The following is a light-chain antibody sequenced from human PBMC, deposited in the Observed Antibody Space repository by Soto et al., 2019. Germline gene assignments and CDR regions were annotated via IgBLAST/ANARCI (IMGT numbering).Light chain of an antibody. V-gene: IGLV2-8*01. CDR3: SSYAGSTPYV. CDR1: SSDVGGYNY. CDR2: EVS. J-gene: IGLJ1*01. Sequence: QSALTQPPSASGSPGQSVTISCTGTSSDVGGYNYVSWYQQHPGKAPKLMIYEVSKRPSGVPDRFSGSKSGSTASLTVSGLQAEDEADYYCSSYAGSTPYVFGTGTKVTVL.